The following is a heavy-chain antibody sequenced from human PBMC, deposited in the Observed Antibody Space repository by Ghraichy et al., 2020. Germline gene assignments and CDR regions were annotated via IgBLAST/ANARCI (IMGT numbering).Heavy chain of an antibody. D-gene: IGHD3-22*01. CDR1: GGSFSGYY. CDR3: ARGWFDYYDSSGYGAWFDP. V-gene: IGHV4-34*01. CDR2: INHSGST. J-gene: IGHJ5*02. Sequence: SETLSLTCAVYGGSFSGYYWSWIRQPPGKGLEWIGEINHSGSTNYNPSLKSRVTISVDTSKNQFSLKLSSVTAADTAVYYCARGWFDYYDSSGYGAWFDPWGQGTLVTVSS.